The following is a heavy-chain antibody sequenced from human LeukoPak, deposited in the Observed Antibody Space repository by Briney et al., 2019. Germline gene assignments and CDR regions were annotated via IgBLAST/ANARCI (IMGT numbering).Heavy chain of an antibody. CDR1: GGSISSYY. V-gene: IGHV4-4*07. D-gene: IGHD3-10*01. CDR3: ARVMVRGVLIDY. CDR2: IYTSGST. Sequence: SETLSLTCTVSGGSISSYYWSWIRQPAGKGLEWIGRIYTSGSTYYNPSLKSRVTIPVDTSKNQFSLKLSSVTAADTAVYYCARVMVRGVLIDYWGQGTLVTVSS. J-gene: IGHJ4*02.